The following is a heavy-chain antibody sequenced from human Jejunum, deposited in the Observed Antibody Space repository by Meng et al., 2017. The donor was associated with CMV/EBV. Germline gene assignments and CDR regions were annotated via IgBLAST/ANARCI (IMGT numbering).Heavy chain of an antibody. D-gene: IGHD5-12*01. Sequence: SCVASGVPFSSYAMSWVRQAPGQGLEWVSTISNTGGTTFYADSVKGRFAISRDNSKNTLNLQMNSLRAEDTAVYYCAGGDYGGYYYWGQGTLVTVSS. V-gene: IGHV3-23*01. CDR2: ISNTGGTT. J-gene: IGHJ4*02. CDR1: GVPFSSYA. CDR3: AGGDYGGYYY.